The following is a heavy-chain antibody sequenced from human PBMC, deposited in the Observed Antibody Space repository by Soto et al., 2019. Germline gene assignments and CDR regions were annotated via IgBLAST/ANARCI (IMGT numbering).Heavy chain of an antibody. CDR1: GYTFTSYA. CDR2: FNAGNGNT. Sequence: QVQLVQSGAEVKKPGASVKVSCKASGYTFTSYAMHWVRQAPGQRLEWMGWFNAGNGNTKYSQKFQGRVTITRDTSASTAYMELSSLRSEDTAVYYCARAHRYYYDSSGYYYYAFDIWGQGTMVTVSS. V-gene: IGHV1-3*01. CDR3: ARAHRYYYDSSGYYYYAFDI. J-gene: IGHJ3*02. D-gene: IGHD3-22*01.